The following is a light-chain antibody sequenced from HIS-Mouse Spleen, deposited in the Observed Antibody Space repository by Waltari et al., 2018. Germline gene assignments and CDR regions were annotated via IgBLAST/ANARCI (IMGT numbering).Light chain of an antibody. Sequence: SYELTQPPSVSVSPGQTARITCTGDALPKQYAYWYQQKSGQAPVLVIYEDSKRPSGIPERFSGSSSGTMATLTISGAQVEDEAGYYCYSTDSSGNHRVFGGGTKLTVL. J-gene: IGLJ2*01. CDR1: ALPKQY. V-gene: IGLV3-10*01. CDR3: YSTDSSGNHRV. CDR2: EDS.